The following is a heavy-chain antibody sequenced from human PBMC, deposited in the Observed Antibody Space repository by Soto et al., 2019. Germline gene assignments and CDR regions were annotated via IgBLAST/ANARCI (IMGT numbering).Heavy chain of an antibody. Sequence: EVQLVESGGGFIQAGGSLRLSCAASGFKFSDYSFNWVRHAPGRGLEWISFVSTVPSSTYYADSVQGRFAISRDNAKNPLYLQMNDLRGEDTAVYYCAKDRWVTTRAFDSWGQGTLVTVSS. J-gene: IGHJ4*02. D-gene: IGHD4-17*01. CDR2: VSTVPSST. V-gene: IGHV3-48*01. CDR1: GFKFSDYS. CDR3: AKDRWVTTRAFDS.